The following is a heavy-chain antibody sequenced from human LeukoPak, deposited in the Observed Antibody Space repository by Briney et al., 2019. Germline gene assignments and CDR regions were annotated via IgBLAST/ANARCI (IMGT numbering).Heavy chain of an antibody. D-gene: IGHD2-2*01. CDR3: ARDRDCGYVGCYPHFDY. CDR1: GFTFSSTL. CDR2: IRQDGSDK. V-gene: IGHV3-7*01. Sequence: PGGSLRLSCAASGFTFSSTLMSRVRQAPGKALEWVANIRQDGSDKYYLDSVRGRFTISRDNAQNSLSLHMDSLRVEDTAVYFCARDRDCGYVGCYPHFDYWGQGVLVTVSS. J-gene: IGHJ4*02.